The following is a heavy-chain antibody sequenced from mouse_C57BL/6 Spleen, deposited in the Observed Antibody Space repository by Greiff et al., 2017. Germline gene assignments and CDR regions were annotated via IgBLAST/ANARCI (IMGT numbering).Heavy chain of an antibody. CDR1: GYAFSSSW. CDR2: IYPGDGDT. V-gene: IGHV1-82*01. J-gene: IGHJ2*01. Sequence: VQLQQSGPELVKPGASVKISCKASGYAFSSSWMNWVKQRPGKGLEWIGRIYPGDGDTNYNGKFKGKATLTADKSSSTAYMQLSSLTSEDSAVYFCARNYFDYWGQGTTLTVSS. CDR3: ARNYFDY.